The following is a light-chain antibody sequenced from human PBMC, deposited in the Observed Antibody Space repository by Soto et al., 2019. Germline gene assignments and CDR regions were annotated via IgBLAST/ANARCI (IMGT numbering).Light chain of an antibody. CDR3: QQYGSSPQT. CDR1: QSVSNNY. V-gene: IGKV3-20*01. Sequence: EIVLTQSPGTLSLSPGERATLSCRASQSVSNNYLAWYQQEPGQAPRLLIYGASNRATGIPDRSSGSGSGTDFTLTISRLEPEDFAVYYCQQYGSSPQTFGQGTKVDI. CDR2: GAS. J-gene: IGKJ1*01.